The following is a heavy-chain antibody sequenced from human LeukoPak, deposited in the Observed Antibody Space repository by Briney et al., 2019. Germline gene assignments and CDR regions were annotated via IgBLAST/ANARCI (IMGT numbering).Heavy chain of an antibody. CDR2: IRGDWHDT. CDR1: GFRLSDFW. V-gene: IGHV3-74*01. D-gene: IGHD3-10*01. CDR3: ASDRVLGWGSLDN. J-gene: IGHJ4*02. Sequence: GGPLRHSRTASGFRLSDFWMLGVPPAPGRGVEWVSRIRGDWHDTTYAPSVKGRFTISSENAQNTLYLQMNSLRGQGTPVYSCASDRVLGWGSLDNWGQGTLVTVSS.